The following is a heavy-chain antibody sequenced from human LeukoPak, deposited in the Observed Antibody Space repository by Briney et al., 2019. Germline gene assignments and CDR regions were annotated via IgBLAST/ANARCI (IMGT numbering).Heavy chain of an antibody. J-gene: IGHJ4*02. CDR1: GYTFTNYY. CDR2: IIPSGGST. V-gene: IGHV1-46*01. CDR3: ARGLVNYGSGTYFDY. D-gene: IGHD3-10*01. Sequence: ASVKVSCKASGYTFTNYYVHWVRQAPGQGLEWMGLIIPSGGSTSYAQKFQGRVTMTRDTSTSTVYMELSSLRSEDSAVYYCARGLVNYGSGTYFDYWGQGTLVTVSS.